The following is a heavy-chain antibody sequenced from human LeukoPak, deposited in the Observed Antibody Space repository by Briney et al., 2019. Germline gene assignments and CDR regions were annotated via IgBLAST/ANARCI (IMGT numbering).Heavy chain of an antibody. CDR2: ISAYNGNT. V-gene: IGHV1-18*01. CDR1: GYTFTSYG. D-gene: IGHD6-13*01. CDR3: ARDISSSWPLYNWFGP. Sequence: ASVKVSCKASGYTFTSYGISWVRQAPGQGLEWMGWISAYNGNTNYAQKLQGRVTMTTDTSTSTAYMELRSLRSDDTAVYYCARDISSSWPLYNWFGPWGQGTLVTVSS. J-gene: IGHJ5*02.